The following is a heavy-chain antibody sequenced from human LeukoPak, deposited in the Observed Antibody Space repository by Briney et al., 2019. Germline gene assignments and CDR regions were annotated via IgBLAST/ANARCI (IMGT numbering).Heavy chain of an antibody. Sequence: PSETPSLTCTVSGGSISSGDYYWSWIRQPPGKGLEWIAYMYYSGSTYYNPSLKGRVTMSADTSKNQLSLKLSSVTAADTAVYYCARPYYYDSRIDPWGQGILVTVSS. CDR2: MYYSGST. D-gene: IGHD3-22*01. CDR1: GGSISSGDYY. V-gene: IGHV4-30-4*01. J-gene: IGHJ5*02. CDR3: ARPYYYDSRIDP.